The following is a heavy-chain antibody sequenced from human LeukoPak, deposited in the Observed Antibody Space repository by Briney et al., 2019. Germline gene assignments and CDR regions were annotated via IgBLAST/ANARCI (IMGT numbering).Heavy chain of an antibody. CDR3: ANGPVLANFDY. Sequence: GGSLRLSCAASGFAFSSYAMSWVRQAPGKGLEWVSAISGSGGSTYYADSVKGRFTISRDNSKNTLYLQMNSLRAEDTAVYYCANGPVLANFDYWGQGTLVTVSS. D-gene: IGHD4/OR15-4a*01. V-gene: IGHV3-23*01. CDR1: GFAFSSYA. CDR2: ISGSGGST. J-gene: IGHJ4*02.